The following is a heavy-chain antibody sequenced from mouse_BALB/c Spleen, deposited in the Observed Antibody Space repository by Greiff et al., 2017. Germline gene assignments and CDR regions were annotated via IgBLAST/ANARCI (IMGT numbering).Heavy chain of an antibody. J-gene: IGHJ1*01. CDR1: GYTFTSYV. CDR3: AREADGYYWYFDV. Sequence: VQLQQSGPELVKPGASVKMSCKASGYTFTSYVMHWVKQKPRQGLEWIGYINPYNDGTKYNEKFKGKATLTSDKSSSTAYMELSSLTSEDSAVYYCAREADGYYWYFDVWGAGTTVTVSS. CDR2: INPYNDGT. V-gene: IGHV1-14*01. D-gene: IGHD2-3*01.